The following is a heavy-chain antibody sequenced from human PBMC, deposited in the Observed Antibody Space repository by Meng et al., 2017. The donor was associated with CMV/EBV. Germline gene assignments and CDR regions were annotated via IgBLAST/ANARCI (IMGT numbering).Heavy chain of an antibody. V-gene: IGHV4-39*07. Sequence: SSSSYWGWIRQPPGKGLEWIGSSYYSGSTYYNPSLKSRVTISVDTSKNQFSLKLSSVTAADTAVYYCARSLYDFWSGRVTPYYFDYWGQGTLVTVSS. D-gene: IGHD3-3*01. CDR3: ARSLYDFWSGRVTPYYFDY. CDR2: SYYSGST. CDR1: SSSSY. J-gene: IGHJ4*02.